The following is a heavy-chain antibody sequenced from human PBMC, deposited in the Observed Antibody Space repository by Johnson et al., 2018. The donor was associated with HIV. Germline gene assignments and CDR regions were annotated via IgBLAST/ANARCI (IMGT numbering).Heavy chain of an antibody. CDR1: GFTFDDYA. CDR3: ARLAAYDAFDI. Sequence: VQLVESGGGLVQPGRSLRLSCAASGFTFDDYAMHWVRQAPGKGLEWVSGISWNSGSIGYADSVKGRFTISRDNAKNSLYLQMNSLRAEDTALYYCARLAAYDAFDIWGQGTMVTVSS. D-gene: IGHD6-25*01. J-gene: IGHJ3*02. CDR2: ISWNSGSI. V-gene: IGHV3-9*01.